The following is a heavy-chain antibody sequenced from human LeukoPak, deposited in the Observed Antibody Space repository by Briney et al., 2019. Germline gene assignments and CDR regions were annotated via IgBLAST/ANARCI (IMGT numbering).Heavy chain of an antibody. V-gene: IGHV1-2*02. CDR3: ARDGINYYDSSGYGEDENYFDY. J-gene: IGHJ4*02. CDR2: INPNSGGT. Sequence: ASVKVSCKTSGYTFTGYYMHWVRQAPGQGLEWMGWINPNSGGTNYAQKFQGRVTMTRDTSISTAYMELSRLRSDDTAVYYCARDGINYYDSSGYGEDENYFDYWGQGTLVTVSS. D-gene: IGHD3-22*01. CDR1: GYTFTGYY.